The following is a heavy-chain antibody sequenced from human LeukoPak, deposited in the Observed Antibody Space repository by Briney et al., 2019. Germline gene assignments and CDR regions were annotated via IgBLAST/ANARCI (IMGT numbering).Heavy chain of an antibody. CDR1: GGSFSGYY. CDR3: ARHFEGIVATIDAFDI. D-gene: IGHD5-12*01. Sequence: KPSETLSLTCAVYGGSFSGYYWGWIRQPPGKGLEWIGSIYYSGSTYYNPSLKSRVTISVDTSKNQFSLKLSSVTAADTAVYYCARHFEGIVATIDAFDIWGQGTMVTVSS. J-gene: IGHJ3*02. CDR2: IYYSGST. V-gene: IGHV4-39*01.